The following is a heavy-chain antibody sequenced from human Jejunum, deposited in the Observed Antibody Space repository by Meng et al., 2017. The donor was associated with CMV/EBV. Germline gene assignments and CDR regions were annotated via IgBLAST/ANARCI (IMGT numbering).Heavy chain of an antibody. CDR1: GYPFSAYF. D-gene: IGHD5-12*01. Sequence: ASGYPFSAYFIQWMRQAPGQGLEWLGWIKLSSGETNYAQKFQGRVTMTRDTSVSTAYMELNSLRSDDTAVYYCVPYSGSSFRFDPWGQGTQVTVSS. J-gene: IGHJ5*02. V-gene: IGHV1-2*02. CDR3: VPYSGSSFRFDP. CDR2: IKLSSGET.